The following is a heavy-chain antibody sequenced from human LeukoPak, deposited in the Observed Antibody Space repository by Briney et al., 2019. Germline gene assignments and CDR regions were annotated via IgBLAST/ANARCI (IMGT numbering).Heavy chain of an antibody. J-gene: IGHJ4*02. Sequence: GGSLRLSCAASGFTVSSNYMSWVRQAPGKGLEWVSVIYSGGSTYYADSVKGRFTISRDNSKNTLYLQMNSLRAEDTAVYYCARRWGNSSPFDYWGQGTLVTVSS. CDR2: IYSGGST. CDR3: ARRWGNSSPFDY. CDR1: GFTVSSNY. V-gene: IGHV3-53*01. D-gene: IGHD6-13*01.